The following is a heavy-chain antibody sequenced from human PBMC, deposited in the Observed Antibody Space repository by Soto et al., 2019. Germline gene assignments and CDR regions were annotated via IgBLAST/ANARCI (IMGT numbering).Heavy chain of an antibody. Sequence: ASVKVSCKASGYTFTSYGISWVRQAPGQGLEWMGWISAYNGNTNYAQKLQGRVTMTTDTSTSTAYMELRSLRSDDTAVYYCARDLDARRQSNWNYILDAFDIWGQGTMVTVSS. D-gene: IGHD1-7*01. CDR2: ISAYNGNT. CDR1: GYTFTSYG. CDR3: ARDLDARRQSNWNYILDAFDI. V-gene: IGHV1-18*01. J-gene: IGHJ3*02.